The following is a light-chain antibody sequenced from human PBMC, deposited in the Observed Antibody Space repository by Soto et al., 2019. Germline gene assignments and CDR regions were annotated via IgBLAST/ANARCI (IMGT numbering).Light chain of an antibody. CDR3: QKYNSAPLT. CDR1: QGIAPY. J-gene: IGKJ4*01. V-gene: IGKV1-27*01. CDR2: ATS. Sequence: DVQMTQSPSSLSAFVGDRVTITCRASQGIAPYLAWFQQKPGKVPKLLIYATSTLQSGVPSRFSGSGSGTDFTLTINSLQPEDVLTYSCQKYNSAPLTFGGGTKVELK.